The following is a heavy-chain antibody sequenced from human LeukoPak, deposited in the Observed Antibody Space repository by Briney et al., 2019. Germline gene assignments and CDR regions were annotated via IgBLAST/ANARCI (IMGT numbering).Heavy chain of an antibody. CDR2: IRYDGSNK. V-gene: IGHV3-30*02. D-gene: IGHD6-25*01. J-gene: IGHJ3*02. Sequence: GGSLRLSCAASGFTFSSYGMHWVRQAPGKGLERVAFIRYDGSNKYYADSVKGRFTISRDNSKNTLYLQMNSLRAEDTAVYYCAKDREAAQTFDAFDIWGQGTMVTASS. CDR3: AKDREAAQTFDAFDI. CDR1: GFTFSSYG.